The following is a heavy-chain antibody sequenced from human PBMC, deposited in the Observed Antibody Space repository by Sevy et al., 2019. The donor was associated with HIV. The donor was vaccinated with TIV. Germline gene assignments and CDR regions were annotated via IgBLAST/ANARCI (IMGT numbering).Heavy chain of an antibody. V-gene: IGHV3-7*01. D-gene: IGHD6-19*01. Sequence: GGSLRLSCAASGFTFSSYWMSWVRQAPGKGLEWVANIKQDGSEKYYVDSVKGRFTMSRDNAKNSLYLQMNSLRAEDTAVYYCARAAGGIAVAGTADYWGQGTLVTVSS. CDR1: GFTFSSYW. CDR2: IKQDGSEK. CDR3: ARAAGGIAVAGTADY. J-gene: IGHJ4*02.